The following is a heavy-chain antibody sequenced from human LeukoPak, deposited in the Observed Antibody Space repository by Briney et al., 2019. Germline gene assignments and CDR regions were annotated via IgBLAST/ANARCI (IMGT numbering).Heavy chain of an antibody. J-gene: IGHJ4*02. CDR1: GFTVSSSH. V-gene: IGHV3-66*01. Sequence: GGSLRLSCAASGFTVSSSHMSWVRQAPGKGLEWVSIISSAGTTYYADSVKGRFTISRDNSKNTVYLQVNSLRDEDTAVYYCARDLEAANTYYFDYWGQGTMVTVSS. CDR3: ARDLEAANTYYFDY. D-gene: IGHD6-13*01. CDR2: ISSAGTT.